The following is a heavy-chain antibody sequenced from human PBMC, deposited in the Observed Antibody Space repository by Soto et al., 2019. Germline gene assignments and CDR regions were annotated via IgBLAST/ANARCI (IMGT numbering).Heavy chain of an antibody. CDR1: GYTFTSYA. CDR2: INAGNGNT. V-gene: IGHV1-3*01. Sequence: GASVKVSCKASGYTFTSYAMHWVRQAPGQRPEWMGWINAGNGNTKYSQKFQGRVTITRDTSASTAYMELSSLRSEDTAVYYCARGSFLGYCSSISCYTPSFDIWGQGTVVTV. CDR3: ARGSFLGYCSSISCYTPSFDI. D-gene: IGHD2-2*02. J-gene: IGHJ3*02.